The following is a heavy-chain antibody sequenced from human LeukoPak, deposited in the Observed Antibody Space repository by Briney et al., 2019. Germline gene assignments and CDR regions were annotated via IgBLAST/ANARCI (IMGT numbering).Heavy chain of an antibody. Sequence: GGSLRLSCAASGFTFSSYGMHWVRQAPGKGLQRVAVISYDGSNKYYADSVKGRFTISRDNSKNTLYLQMNSLRAEDTAVYYCAKDGSAAAVTNGMDVWGQGTTVTVSS. D-gene: IGHD6-13*01. J-gene: IGHJ6*02. CDR3: AKDGSAAAVTNGMDV. V-gene: IGHV3-30*18. CDR1: GFTFSSYG. CDR2: ISYDGSNK.